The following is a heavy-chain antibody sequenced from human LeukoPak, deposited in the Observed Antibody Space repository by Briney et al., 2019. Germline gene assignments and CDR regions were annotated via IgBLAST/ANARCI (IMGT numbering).Heavy chain of an antibody. CDR1: GFTFSTYA. Sequence: GGSLRLSCAASGFTFSTYAMTWVRQAPGKGLEWVSGISGGGDNTYHADSVKGRFTISRDNSKNTLYLQMNSLRAEDTAIYYCAKTPKLVRGAPDYWGQGTLVTVSS. CDR2: ISGGGDNT. V-gene: IGHV3-23*01. D-gene: IGHD3-10*01. CDR3: AKTPKLVRGAPDY. J-gene: IGHJ4*02.